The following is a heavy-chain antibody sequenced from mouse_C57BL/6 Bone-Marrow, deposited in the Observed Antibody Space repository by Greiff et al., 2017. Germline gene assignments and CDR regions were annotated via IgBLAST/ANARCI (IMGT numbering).Heavy chain of an antibody. V-gene: IGHV1-85*01. CDR3: GDAMDY. Sequence: VKLVESGPELVKPGASVKLSCKASGYTFTSYDINWVKQRPGQGLEWIGWIYPRDGSTKYNEKFKGKATLTVDTSSSTAYMELHSLTSEDSAVYFCGDAMDYWGQGTSVTVSS. J-gene: IGHJ4*01. CDR1: GYTFTSYD. CDR2: IYPRDGST.